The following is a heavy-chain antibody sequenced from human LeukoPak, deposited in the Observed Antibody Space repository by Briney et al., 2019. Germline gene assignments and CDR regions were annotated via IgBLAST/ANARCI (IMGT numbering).Heavy chain of an antibody. CDR3: ARADPLVVIALDLEVFDL. CDR2: ISSNGATN. V-gene: IGHV3-30-3*01. J-gene: IGHJ3*01. D-gene: IGHD2-21*01. Sequence: GGSLRLSCAASGFPFNSFALHWVRQPPGKGLQWVALISSNGATNYYAESVKGRFTVSRDTSTNTLFLHMDRLTADDTAVYYCARADPLVVIALDLEVFDLWGQGTMVIVSS. CDR1: GFPFNSFA.